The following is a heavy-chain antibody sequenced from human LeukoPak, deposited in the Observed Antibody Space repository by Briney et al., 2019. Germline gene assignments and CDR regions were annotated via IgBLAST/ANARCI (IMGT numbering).Heavy chain of an antibody. CDR3: ARESPTYYYDSSGYYPGV. CDR1: GYTFTSYY. V-gene: IGHV1-46*01. CDR2: INPSGGST. J-gene: IGHJ4*02. Sequence: ASVKVSCKASGYTFTSYYMHWVRQAPGQGLEWMGIINPSGGSTSYAQKFQGGVTMTRDMSTSTVYMELSSLRSEDTAVYYCARESPTYYYDSSGYYPGVWGQGTLVTVSS. D-gene: IGHD3-22*01.